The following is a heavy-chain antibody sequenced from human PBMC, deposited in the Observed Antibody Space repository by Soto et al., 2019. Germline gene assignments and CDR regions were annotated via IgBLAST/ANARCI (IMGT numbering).Heavy chain of an antibody. CDR2: INPSGGST. CDR3: AREKYYYDSSGYYSFDY. Sequence: ASVKVSCEASGYTFTSYYMHWVRQAPGQGLEWMGIINPSGGSTSYAQKFQGRVTMTRDTSTSAVYMELSSLRSEDTAVYYCAREKYYYDSSGYYSFDYWGQGTLVTVS. V-gene: IGHV1-46*01. J-gene: IGHJ4*02. CDR1: GYTFTSYY. D-gene: IGHD3-22*01.